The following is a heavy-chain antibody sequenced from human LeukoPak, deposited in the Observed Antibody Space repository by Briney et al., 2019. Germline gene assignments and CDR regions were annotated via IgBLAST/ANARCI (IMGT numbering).Heavy chain of an antibody. CDR1: GGSFSSYA. V-gene: IGHV1-69*04. Sequence: SVKVSCKASGGSFSSYAISWVRQAPGQGLEWMGRIIPILGIANYAQKFQGRVTITADKSTSTAYMELSSLRSEDTAVYYCARDSRSSGWLDVGWFDPWGQGTLVTVSS. D-gene: IGHD6-19*01. CDR3: ARDSRSSGWLDVGWFDP. J-gene: IGHJ5*02. CDR2: IIPILGIA.